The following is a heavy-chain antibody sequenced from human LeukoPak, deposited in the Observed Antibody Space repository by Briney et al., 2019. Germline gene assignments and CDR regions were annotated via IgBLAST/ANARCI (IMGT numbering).Heavy chain of an antibody. CDR2: INHSGST. J-gene: IGHJ4*02. CDR3: ARGDRNIVVVPAAITATIAARQSFDY. V-gene: IGHV4-39*07. D-gene: IGHD2-2*02. Sequence: PSETLSLTCTVSGGSISSSSYYWGWIRQPPGKGLEWIGEINHSGSTNYNPSLKSRVTISVDTSKNQFSLKLSSVTAADTAVYYCARGDRNIVVVPAAITATIAARQSFDYWGQGTLVTVSS. CDR1: GGSISSSSYY.